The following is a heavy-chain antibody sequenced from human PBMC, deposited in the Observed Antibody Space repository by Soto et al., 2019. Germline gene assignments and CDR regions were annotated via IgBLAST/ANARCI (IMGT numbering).Heavy chain of an antibody. V-gene: IGHV3-21*01. CDR1: GFTFSSYA. J-gene: IGHJ5*02. D-gene: IGHD2-15*01. CDR3: ARDLRPGYCSGGSCYGYNWFDP. CDR2: ISICSSYI. Sequence: AGGSLRLSCAASGFTFSSYAMSWVRQAPGKGLEWVSAISICSSYIYYADSVKGRFTISRDNAKNSLYLQMNSLRAEDTAVYYCARDLRPGYCSGGSCYGYNWFDPWGQGTLVTVSS.